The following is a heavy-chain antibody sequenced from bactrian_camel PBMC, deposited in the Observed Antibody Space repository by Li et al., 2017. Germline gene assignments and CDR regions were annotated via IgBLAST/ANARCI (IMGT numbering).Heavy chain of an antibody. CDR2: SVSGGVT. V-gene: IGHV3S53*01. J-gene: IGHJ4*01. Sequence: HVQLVESGGASVQAGESLRLSCVVSGHTATTRRCMAWFRQAPGKEREGVATSVSGGVTNYTDSVKGRFTISRDDAKDTLYLQMNNLKPEDTGTYYCTAPEAVWVGHRALCGTEYKYSGRGTQVTV. CDR3: TAPEAVWVGHRALCGTEYKY. D-gene: IGHD5*01. CDR1: GHTATTRRC.